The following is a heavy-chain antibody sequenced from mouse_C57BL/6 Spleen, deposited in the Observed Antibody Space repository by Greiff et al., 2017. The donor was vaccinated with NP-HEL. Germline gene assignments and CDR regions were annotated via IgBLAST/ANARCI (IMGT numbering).Heavy chain of an antibody. D-gene: IGHD3-3*01. V-gene: IGHV1-26*01. CDR1: GYTFTDYY. Sequence: EVQLQQSGPELVKPGASVKISCKASGYTFTDYYMNWVKQSHGKSLEWIGDINPNNGGTSYNQKFKGKATLTVDKSSSTAYMELRSLTSEDSAVYDCARLGLWDYYAMDYWGQGTSVTVSS. CDR2: INPNNGGT. J-gene: IGHJ4*01. CDR3: ARLGLWDYYAMDY.